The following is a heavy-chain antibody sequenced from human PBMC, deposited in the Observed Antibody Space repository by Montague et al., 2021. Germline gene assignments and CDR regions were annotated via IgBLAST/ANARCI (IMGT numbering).Heavy chain of an antibody. Sequence: SETLSLTCTVSGASITSNIYYWGWIRQSPGKGLEWIGSIYYGGNSFYQPSLKSRITMAVDTSKNQFSLELSSVTAADTAIYYCARVFSSWYVGWFDPWGQGTLVTVSS. D-gene: IGHD6-13*01. V-gene: IGHV4-39*07. CDR1: GASITSNIYY. CDR3: ARVFSSWYVGWFDP. CDR2: IYYGGNS. J-gene: IGHJ5*02.